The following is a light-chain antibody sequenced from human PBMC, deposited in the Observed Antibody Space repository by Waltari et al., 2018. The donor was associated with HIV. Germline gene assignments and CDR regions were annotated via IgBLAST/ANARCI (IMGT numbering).Light chain of an antibody. J-gene: IGLJ2*01. CDR3: LLSYGGPRV. Sequence: QAVVTQEPSLTVSSGGTVTLTCASSTGAVTSGHSPSWFQQRPGQAPRTLIHDTSNKHSWTPARFSGSLLGGKAALTLSGAQPEDEAEYYCLLSYGGPRVFGGGTKLTVL. CDR2: DTS. CDR1: TGAVTSGHS. V-gene: IGLV7-46*01.